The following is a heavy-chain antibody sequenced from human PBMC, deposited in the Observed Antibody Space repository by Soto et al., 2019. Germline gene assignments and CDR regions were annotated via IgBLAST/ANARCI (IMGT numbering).Heavy chain of an antibody. Sequence: SVKVSCKASGGTFSSYAISWVRQAPGQGLEWMGGIIPIFGTANYAQKFQGRVTITADESTSTAYMELSSLRSEDTAVYYCARIIAARPWGAFDIWGQGTMVTVSS. CDR3: ARIIAARPWGAFDI. V-gene: IGHV1-69*13. CDR1: GGTFSSYA. CDR2: IIPIFGTA. J-gene: IGHJ3*02. D-gene: IGHD6-6*01.